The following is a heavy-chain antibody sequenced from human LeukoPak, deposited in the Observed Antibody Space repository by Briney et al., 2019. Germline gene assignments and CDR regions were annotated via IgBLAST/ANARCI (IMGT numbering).Heavy chain of an antibody. J-gene: IGHJ4*02. CDR3: ARLDMAFDY. V-gene: IGHV4-34*01. Sequence: SETLSLTCAVYGGSFSGYYWSWIRQPPGKGLEWIGEINHSGSTNYNPSLKSRVTISVDTSKNQFSLKLSSVTAADTAVYYCARLDMAFDYWGQGTLVTVSS. CDR1: GGSFSGYY. D-gene: IGHD2-2*03. CDR2: INHSGST.